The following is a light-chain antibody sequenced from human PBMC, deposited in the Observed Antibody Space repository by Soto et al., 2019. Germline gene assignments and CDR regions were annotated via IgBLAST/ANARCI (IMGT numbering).Light chain of an antibody. CDR1: PPKIGAGYD. J-gene: IGLJ1*01. CDR2: GNT. CDR3: QSYDSSLSNHV. V-gene: IGLV1-40*01. Sequence: QSLLTPPPPMAEGPGQKVTLSCTGSPPKIGAGYDVHWYQQLPGTATKVLIYGNTNRPSGVPDRFSGSKSDTSASLAITGLQAEDEADYYCQSYDSSLSNHVFGTGTKVTVL.